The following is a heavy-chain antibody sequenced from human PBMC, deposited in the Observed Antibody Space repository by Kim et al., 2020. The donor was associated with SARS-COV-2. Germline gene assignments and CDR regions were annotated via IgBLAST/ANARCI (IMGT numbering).Heavy chain of an antibody. CDR3: AKLNWDGLDDY. CDR2: ISDNGGGT. Sequence: GVSLRLSCAASGFTFSSYAMSWVRQAPGKGLAWVSAISDNGGGTYYADSVKGRFTISRDNSKNTLYLQMSSLRAEDTAVYYCAKLNWDGLDDYWGQGTLV. CDR1: GFTFSSYA. V-gene: IGHV3-23*01. D-gene: IGHD1-1*01. J-gene: IGHJ4*02.